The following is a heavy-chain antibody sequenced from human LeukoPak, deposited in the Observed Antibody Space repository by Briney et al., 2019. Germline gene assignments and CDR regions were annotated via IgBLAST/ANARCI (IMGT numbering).Heavy chain of an antibody. CDR3: ARDYSASRAFDY. D-gene: IGHD2-15*01. CDR2: SSSSSYI. V-gene: IGHV3-69-1*02. J-gene: IGHJ4*02. CDR1: GGSISSGGYY. Sequence: ETLSLTCTASGGSISSGGYYWSWVRQAPGKGLEWVSFSSSSSYIYYADSVKGRFTISRDNAKNSLYLQMNSLRAGDTAVYYCARDYSASRAFDYWGQGTLVTVSS.